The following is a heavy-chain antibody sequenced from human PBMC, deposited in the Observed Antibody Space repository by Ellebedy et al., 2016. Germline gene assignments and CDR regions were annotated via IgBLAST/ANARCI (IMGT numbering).Heavy chain of an antibody. Sequence: GGSLRLXXTPSGFTFGAYAVNWVRQAPGKGLELVSLIYGGGASYYADSVKGRFTISRDNSKKTLYLQMSGLGAEDTAMYYCVTRHNGAYDLWGQGTMVTVSS. CDR2: IYGGGAS. CDR3: VTRHNGAYDL. D-gene: IGHD2-8*01. CDR1: GFTFGAYA. V-gene: IGHV3-53*01. J-gene: IGHJ3*01.